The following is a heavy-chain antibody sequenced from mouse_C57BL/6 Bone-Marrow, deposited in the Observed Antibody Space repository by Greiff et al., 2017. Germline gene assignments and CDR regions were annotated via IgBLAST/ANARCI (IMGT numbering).Heavy chain of an antibody. D-gene: IGHD2-4*01. CDR1: GYTFTSYW. Sequence: QVQLQQPGAELVKPGASVKLSCKASGYTFTSYWMHWVKQRPGQGLEWIGMIHPNSGSTNYNEKFKSKATLTVDKSSSTAYMQLSSLTSEDSAVYYCARGYDYEGDYYFDYWGQGTTLTVSS. CDR3: ARGYDYEGDYYFDY. J-gene: IGHJ2*01. V-gene: IGHV1-64*01. CDR2: IHPNSGST.